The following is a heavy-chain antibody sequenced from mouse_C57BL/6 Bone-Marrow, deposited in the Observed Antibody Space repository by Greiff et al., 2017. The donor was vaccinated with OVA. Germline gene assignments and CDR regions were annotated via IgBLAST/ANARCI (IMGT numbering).Heavy chain of an antibody. CDR1: GYTFTDYY. CDR3: ARKGYGNYSYFDY. V-gene: IGHV1-76*01. J-gene: IGHJ2*01. CDR2: IYPGSGNT. Sequence: QVQLKESGAELVRPGASVKLSCKASGYTFTDYYINWVKQRPGQGLEWIARIYPGSGNTYYNEKFKGKATLTAEKSSSTAYMQLSSLTSEDSAVYFCARKGYGNYSYFDYWGQGTTLTVSS. D-gene: IGHD2-10*02.